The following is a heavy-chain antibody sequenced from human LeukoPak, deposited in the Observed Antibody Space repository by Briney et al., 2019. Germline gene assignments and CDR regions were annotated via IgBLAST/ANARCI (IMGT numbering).Heavy chain of an antibody. V-gene: IGHV4-34*01. J-gene: IGHJ4*02. CDR2: INHSGST. D-gene: IGHD2-2*01. Sequence: SETLSLTCAVYGGSFSGYYWSWIRQPPGKGLEWIGEINHSGSTNYNPSLKSRVTISVDTSKNQFSLKRSSVTAADTAVYYCARQAHCSSTSCYLIDYWGQGTLVTVSS. CDR3: ARQAHCSSTSCYLIDY. CDR1: GGSFSGYY.